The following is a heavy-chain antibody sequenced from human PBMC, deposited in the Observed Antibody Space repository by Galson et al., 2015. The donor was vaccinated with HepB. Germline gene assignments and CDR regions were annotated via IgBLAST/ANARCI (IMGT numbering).Heavy chain of an antibody. J-gene: IGHJ4*02. Sequence: SLRLSCAASEFTFSSFWMHWVRQAPGKGLVWVSRINNDGSSTDYAGSVKGRFTISRDNAKNTLYLQMNSLRAEDTALYYCARGSGRYRLALDNWGQGTLVTVSS. V-gene: IGHV3-74*01. CDR1: EFTFSSFW. CDR2: INNDGSST. CDR3: ARGSGRYRLALDN. D-gene: IGHD1-26*01.